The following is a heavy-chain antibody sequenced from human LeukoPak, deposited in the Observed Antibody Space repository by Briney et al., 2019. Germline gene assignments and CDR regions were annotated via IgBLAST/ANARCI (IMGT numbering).Heavy chain of an antibody. V-gene: IGHV4-61*01. CDR3: ARGRGPGCSSASCYTLDY. CDR2: IYYSGST. CDR1: GGSISSGSYY. Sequence: SETLSLTCTVSGGSISSGSYYWSWIRQPPGKGLEWIGYIYYSGSTNYNPSLKSRVTISVDTSRNQFSLKLSSVTAADTAVYYCARGRGPGCSSASCYTLDYWGQGTLVTVSS. J-gene: IGHJ4*02. D-gene: IGHD2-2*02.